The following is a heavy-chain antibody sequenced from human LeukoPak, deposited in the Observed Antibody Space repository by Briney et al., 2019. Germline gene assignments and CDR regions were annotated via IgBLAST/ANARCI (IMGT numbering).Heavy chain of an antibody. CDR2: ISAYNGNT. Sequence: ASVKVSCKASGYTFTSYGISWVRQAPGQGLEWMGWISAYNGNTNYAQKLQGRVTLTEDTSTDTAYMELSSLRSEDTAVYYCATVAKYYYDSSGYGDWGQGTLVTVSS. V-gene: IGHV1-18*01. D-gene: IGHD3-22*01. J-gene: IGHJ4*02. CDR3: ATVAKYYYDSSGYGD. CDR1: GYTFTSYG.